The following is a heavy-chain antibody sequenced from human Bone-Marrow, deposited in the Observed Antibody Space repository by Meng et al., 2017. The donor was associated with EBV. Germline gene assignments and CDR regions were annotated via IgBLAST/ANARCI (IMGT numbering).Heavy chain of an antibody. CDR3: ARESGRGYTPDY. CDR2: FLPILGAP. CDR1: GGAFRSSA. J-gene: IGHJ4*02. Sequence: QVQVVQSGPEVKKPGSSVKVSCKASGGAFRSSAISWVRQAPGQGLEWMGGFLPILGAPNYAETFQDRVTITADESTSTAYMELSSLRPDDTAVYYCARESGRGYTPDYWGQGTLVTVSS. V-gene: IGHV1-69*01. D-gene: IGHD3-10*01.